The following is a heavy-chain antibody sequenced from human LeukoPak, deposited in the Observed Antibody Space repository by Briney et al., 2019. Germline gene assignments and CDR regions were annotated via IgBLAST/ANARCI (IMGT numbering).Heavy chain of an antibody. CDR3: AREPRGYSYGL. Sequence: GGSLRLSWAASRFTFSNYWMAWVRQAPGKGLEWVANIKDDGSETYYVASVKGRFTISRDNAKDSLYLQMNSLRAEDTAVYYCAREPRGYSYGLWGRGTLVTVSS. CDR2: IKDDGSET. V-gene: IGHV3-7*01. CDR1: RFTFSNYW. D-gene: IGHD5-18*01. J-gene: IGHJ4*02.